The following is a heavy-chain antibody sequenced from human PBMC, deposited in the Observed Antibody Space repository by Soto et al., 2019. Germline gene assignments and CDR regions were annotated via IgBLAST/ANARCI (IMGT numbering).Heavy chain of an antibody. Sequence: SETLSLTCTVSGGSVSSGNYYWSWIRQPPGKGLEWIGFIYYTGSTSYNPSLKSRVTISMDTSKNQFSLKLTSVTAADTAVYYCAKDGTYYYDSGGYYYGGDYFDYWGQGTLVTVSS. CDR3: AKDGTYYYDSGGYYYGGDYFDY. J-gene: IGHJ4*02. D-gene: IGHD3-22*01. CDR2: IYYTGST. CDR1: GGSVSSGNYY. V-gene: IGHV4-61*01.